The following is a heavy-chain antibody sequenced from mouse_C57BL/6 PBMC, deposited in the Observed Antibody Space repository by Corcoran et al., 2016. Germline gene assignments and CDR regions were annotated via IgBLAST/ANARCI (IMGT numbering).Heavy chain of an antibody. CDR1: GYTFTSYE. CDR3: ARPAYFRAYYFDY. V-gene: IGHV1-85*01. CDR2: IYPRDGST. J-gene: IGHJ2*01. D-gene: IGHD2-14*01. Sequence: QVQLQQSGPELVKPGASVKLSCKASGYTFTSYEINWVKQRPGQGLEWIGWIYPRDGSTKYNEKFKGKATLTVDTSSSTAYMELHSLTSEVSAVYFCARPAYFRAYYFDYWGQGTTLTVSS.